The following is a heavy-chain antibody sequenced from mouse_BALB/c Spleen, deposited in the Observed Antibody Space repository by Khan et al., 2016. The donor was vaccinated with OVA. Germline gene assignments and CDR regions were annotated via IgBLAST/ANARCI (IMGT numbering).Heavy chain of an antibody. CDR3: ASAPYGNFAY. CDR1: GFTFSTYA. D-gene: IGHD2-1*01. Sequence: EVELVESGGGLVKPGGSLKLSCEASGFTFSTYAMSWVRQTPEKRLEWVANISSDGDYTYYQDNVTGRFTISRDNAKNTPYMQMSSLRSEDTTVYYCASAPYGNFAYWGQGTLVTVSA. J-gene: IGHJ3*01. CDR2: ISSDGDYT. V-gene: IGHV5-9-3*01.